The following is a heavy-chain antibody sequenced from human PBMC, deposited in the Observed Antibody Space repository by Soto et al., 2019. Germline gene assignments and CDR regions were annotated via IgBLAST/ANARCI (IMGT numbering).Heavy chain of an antibody. CDR2: INPSSGGT. CDR1: GYTFTSYY. J-gene: IGHJ5*02. CDR3: ARVSLNTGPIQHNLSDP. V-gene: IGHV1-46*01. D-gene: IGHD1-7*01. Sequence: GASVRLCCKTSGYTFTSYYIHWVRQAPGQGLEWMGIINPSSGGTSYAQKFEGRVLVTRDTSTSTVYMELSSLRSDDTAVYYCARVSLNTGPIQHNLSDPSGPGTFVTFSS.